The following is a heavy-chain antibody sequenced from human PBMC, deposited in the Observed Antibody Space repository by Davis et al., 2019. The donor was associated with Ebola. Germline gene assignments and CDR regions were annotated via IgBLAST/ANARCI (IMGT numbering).Heavy chain of an antibody. Sequence: GGSLRLSCAASGFIFSDSGIHWVRQASGKGLEWIGRMRSKTNNYATAYAASVKGRFSISSDDSKNMAYLQINNLKREDTAVYYCTRRAYYYDNTSYYGAFDYWGQGTRVTVSS. CDR1: GFIFSDSG. D-gene: IGHD3-22*01. J-gene: IGHJ4*02. CDR3: TRRAYYYDNTSYYGAFDY. V-gene: IGHV3-73*01. CDR2: MRSKTNNYAT.